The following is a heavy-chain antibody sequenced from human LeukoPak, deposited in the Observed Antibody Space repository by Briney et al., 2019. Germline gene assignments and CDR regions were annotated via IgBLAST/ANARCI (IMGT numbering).Heavy chain of an antibody. Sequence: GGCLRLSCAASGLTFSSYAMSWVRQAPGKGLEWVSAIIDIGGSTYYADSVKGRFTISRDNSKNTLYLQMNSLRAEDTAVYYCTTDRGGVGANRNWGQGTLVTVST. CDR3: TTDRGGVGANRN. CDR1: GLTFSSYA. J-gene: IGHJ4*02. CDR2: IIDIGGST. V-gene: IGHV3-23*01. D-gene: IGHD1-26*01.